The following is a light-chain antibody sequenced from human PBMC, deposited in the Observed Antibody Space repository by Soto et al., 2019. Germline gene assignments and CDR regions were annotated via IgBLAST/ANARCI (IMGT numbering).Light chain of an antibody. CDR2: DVS. Sequence: QSALTQPRSVSGSPGQSVTISCTGTSSDVGGYNYVSWYQQHPGKAPKLMIYDVSKRPSGVPDRFSGSKSGNTASLTISGLQAEDEAEYYSCSYAGNYTARVYVFGTGTKVTVL. V-gene: IGLV2-11*01. CDR1: SSDVGGYNY. J-gene: IGLJ1*01. CDR3: CSYAGNYTARVYV.